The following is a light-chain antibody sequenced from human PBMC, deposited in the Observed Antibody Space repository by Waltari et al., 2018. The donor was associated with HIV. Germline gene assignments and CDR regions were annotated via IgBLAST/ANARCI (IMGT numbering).Light chain of an antibody. Sequence: DIVMTQSPDSLAVSLGERATINCKSSQSVLYNSNNKNYLAWYHQKPGQPPKLLIYWASTRESGVPDRFSGSGSGTDFTLTISSLQAEDVAVYYCQQYYKTPPAFGQGTRVEIK. J-gene: IGKJ1*01. CDR1: QSVLYNSNNKNY. CDR3: QQYYKTPPA. CDR2: WAS. V-gene: IGKV4-1*01.